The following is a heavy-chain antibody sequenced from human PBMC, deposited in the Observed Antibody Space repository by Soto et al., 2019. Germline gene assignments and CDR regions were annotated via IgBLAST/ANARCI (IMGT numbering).Heavy chain of an antibody. CDR1: GFTFSSYA. V-gene: IGHV3-30-3*01. D-gene: IGHD3-10*02. J-gene: IGHJ4*02. CDR2: ISYDGSNK. Sequence: QVQLVESGGGVVQPGRSLRLSCAASGFTFSSYAMHWVRQAPGKGLEWVAVISYDGSNKYYADSVKGRFTISRDNSKNTLYLQMNSLRAEDTAVYYCVGATTLGIFVYWGQGTLVTVSS. CDR3: VGATTLGIFVY.